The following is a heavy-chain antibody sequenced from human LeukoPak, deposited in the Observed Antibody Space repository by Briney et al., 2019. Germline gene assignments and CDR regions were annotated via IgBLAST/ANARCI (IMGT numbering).Heavy chain of an antibody. CDR1: GGSISRSSYY. Sequence: SETLSLTCTVSGGSISRSSYYWGWIRQPPGKGLEWIGSIYYSGKTYYNPSLKRRANISVDTSKNQFFLKLSSVTAADTAVYYCVKEEMGTFHFEKWGQGTLVTVSS. D-gene: IGHD3-9*01. CDR2: IYYSGKT. V-gene: IGHV4-39*01. CDR3: VKEEMGTFHFEK. J-gene: IGHJ4*02.